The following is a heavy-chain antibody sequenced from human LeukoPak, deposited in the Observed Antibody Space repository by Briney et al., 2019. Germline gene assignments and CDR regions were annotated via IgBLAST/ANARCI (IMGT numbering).Heavy chain of an antibody. Sequence: PGGSLRLSCAASGFTFSSYGMHWVRQAPGKGLEWVAFIRYDGSNKYYADSVKGRFTISRDNSKNTLYLQMNSLRAEDTAVYYCAKDWSRYSSGWLLGTSFDYWGQGTLVTVSS. J-gene: IGHJ4*02. CDR3: AKDWSRYSSGWLLGTSFDY. V-gene: IGHV3-30*02. CDR2: IRYDGSNK. D-gene: IGHD6-19*01. CDR1: GFTFSSYG.